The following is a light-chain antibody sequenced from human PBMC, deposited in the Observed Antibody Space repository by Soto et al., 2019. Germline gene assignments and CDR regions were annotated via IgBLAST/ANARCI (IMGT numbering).Light chain of an antibody. CDR3: HQGPRSPPWT. V-gene: IGKV3-15*01. J-gene: IGKJ1*01. CDR2: GAS. CDR1: QSVSSN. Sequence: ASQSVSSNLAWYQQKPGQAPRLXXYGASTRATGIPARFSGSGSGTEFTLTVCCLQSEYSSVYSSHQGPRSPPWTFTQGTKVDI.